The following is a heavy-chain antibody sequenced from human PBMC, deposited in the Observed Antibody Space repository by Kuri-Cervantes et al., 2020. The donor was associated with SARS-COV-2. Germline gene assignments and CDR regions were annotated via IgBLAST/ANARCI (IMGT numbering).Heavy chain of an antibody. V-gene: IGHV4-34*01. Sequence: SETLSLTCAIDGGSLSDSYWSWIRQSPGKRLEWIGEVNHIGGANYNPSLRSRGTISVGPSKNQFSLKLSSVTAADTAVYYCAIDPRTGRIDPWGQGTLVTVSS. J-gene: IGHJ5*02. CDR2: VNHIGGA. D-gene: IGHD1-1*01. CDR1: GGSLSDSY. CDR3: AIDPRTGRIDP.